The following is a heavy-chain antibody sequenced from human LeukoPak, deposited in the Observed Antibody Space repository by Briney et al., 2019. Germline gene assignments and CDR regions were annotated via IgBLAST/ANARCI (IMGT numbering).Heavy chain of an antibody. CDR1: GFTFSDYY. D-gene: IGHD6-13*01. J-gene: IGHJ3*02. Sequence: PGGSLRLSCAASGFTFSDYYMSWIRQAPGEGLGWVSYISSGGRSIYYADSVKGRFTISRDNAKNSLYLQMNSLRAEDTAVYYCASSSQQLADAFDIWGQGTMVTVSS. V-gene: IGHV3-11*01. CDR3: ASSSQQLADAFDI. CDR2: ISSGGRSI.